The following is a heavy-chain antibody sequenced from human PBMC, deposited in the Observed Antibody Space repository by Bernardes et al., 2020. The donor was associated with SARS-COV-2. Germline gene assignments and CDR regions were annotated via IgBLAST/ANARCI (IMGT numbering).Heavy chain of an antibody. Sequence: GGSLRLSCAASGFNFPTYGMHWVRQSPGKALEWVADIWYDGNNKYYADSVKGRFTISRDNSKNTLYLQMNRLRAEDSGLYYCARGRLSRGWYLDGWGQGTLVTVSS. CDR1: GFNFPTYG. D-gene: IGHD6-19*01. V-gene: IGHV3-33*01. J-gene: IGHJ4*02. CDR2: IWYDGNNK. CDR3: ARGRLSRGWYLDG.